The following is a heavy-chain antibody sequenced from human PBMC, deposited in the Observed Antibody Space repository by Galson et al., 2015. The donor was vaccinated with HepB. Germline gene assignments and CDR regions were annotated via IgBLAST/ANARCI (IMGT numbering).Heavy chain of an antibody. CDR3: ARTLVLRYFDRGGYFDY. CDR2: VYYSGST. CDR1: AGSISSGGYD. Sequence: TLSLTCPVAAGSISSGGYDWSWLRQHAGRGLEWFGYVYYSGSTYYNPSLKSRVTISVDTSKNQFSLKLSSVTAADTAVDYCARTLVLRYFDRGGYFDYWGQGTLVTVSS. V-gene: IGHV4-31*03. J-gene: IGHJ4*02. D-gene: IGHD3-9*01.